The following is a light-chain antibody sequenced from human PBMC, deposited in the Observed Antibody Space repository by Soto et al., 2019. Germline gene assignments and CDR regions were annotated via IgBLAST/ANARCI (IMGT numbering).Light chain of an antibody. CDR1: SSDVGDYNY. V-gene: IGLV2-11*01. Sequence: QSVLTQPRSVSGSPGQSVTISCTGTSSDVGDYNYVSWYQQHPGKAPKLLIYAVNMRPSGVPDRFSGSKSGNTASRTISGLQAEDEAAYSCCSYAGSYTWVFGGGTKLTVL. CDR2: AVN. CDR3: CSYAGSYTWV. J-gene: IGLJ3*02.